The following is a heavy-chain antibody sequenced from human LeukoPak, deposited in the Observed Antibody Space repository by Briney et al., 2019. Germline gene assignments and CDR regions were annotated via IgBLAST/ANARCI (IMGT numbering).Heavy chain of an antibody. J-gene: IGHJ4*02. CDR2: IRSSSSTR. D-gene: IGHD6-25*01. CDR1: GFTFNTYS. Sequence: PGGSLRLSCEASGFTFNTYSMNWARQAPGKGLEWISHIRSSSSTRTTYYADSVKGRFTISRDDATNSLYLQMNSLRGEDTAVYYCASWAGTTAGFSGPFDFWGQGTLVTVSS. CDR3: ASWAGTTAGFSGPFDF. V-gene: IGHV3-48*01.